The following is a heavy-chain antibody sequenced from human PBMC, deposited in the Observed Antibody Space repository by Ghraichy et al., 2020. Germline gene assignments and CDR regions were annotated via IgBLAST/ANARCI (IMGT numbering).Heavy chain of an antibody. Sequence: ETLSLTCAASGFTFSRHWMSWVRQAPGKGLEWVASIKSDGSDSFYLDSVKGRFTISRDNAENSVSLEMTSLRAEDTAIYYCARDPYGDYKYGGTDYWGRGTLVSVSS. CDR1: GFTFSRHW. D-gene: IGHD4-17*01. V-gene: IGHV3-7*01. CDR2: IKSDGSDS. CDR3: ARDPYGDYKYGGTDY. J-gene: IGHJ4*02.